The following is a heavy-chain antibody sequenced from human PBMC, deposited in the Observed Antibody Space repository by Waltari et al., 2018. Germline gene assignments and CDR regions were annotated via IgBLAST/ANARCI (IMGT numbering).Heavy chain of an antibody. D-gene: IGHD6-19*01. CDR2: IIPICGTA. CDR1: GGTFSSYA. Sequence: QVQLVQSGAAVKKPGSSVKVSCKASGGTFSSYAISWVRPAPGQGLEWMGGIIPICGTANYAQEVQGRVTITADESTSTAYMELSSLRSEDTAVYYCARSAVAGTGPLDYWGQGTLVTVSS. V-gene: IGHV1-69*01. J-gene: IGHJ4*02. CDR3: ARSAVAGTGPLDY.